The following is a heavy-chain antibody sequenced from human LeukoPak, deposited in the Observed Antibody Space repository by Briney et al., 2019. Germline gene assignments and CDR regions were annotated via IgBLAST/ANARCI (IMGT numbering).Heavy chain of an antibody. CDR2: INHSGST. D-gene: IGHD2-15*01. CDR3: ARASILGYCSGGSCRYYFDY. CDR1: GGSFSGYY. J-gene: IGHJ4*02. Sequence: SETLSLTCAVYGGSFSGYYWSWIRQPPGKGLEWIGEINHSGSTNYNPSLKSRVTISVDTSKNQFSLKLSSVTAADTAVYSCARASILGYCSGGSCRYYFDYWGQGTLVTVSS. V-gene: IGHV4-34*01.